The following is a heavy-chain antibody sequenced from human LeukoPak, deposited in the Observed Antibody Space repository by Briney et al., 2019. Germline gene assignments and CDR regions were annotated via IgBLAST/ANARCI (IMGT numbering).Heavy chain of an antibody. CDR2: IKQDGSEK. CDR3: ASCFGDYYHAAFDI. CDR1: GFTFSSYW. V-gene: IGHV3-7*01. J-gene: IGHJ3*02. D-gene: IGHD4-17*01. Sequence: PGGSLRLSCAASGFTFSSYWMSWVRHAPGKGLEWVANIKQDGSEKYYVDSVKGRFTISRDNAKNSLYLQMNSLRAEDTAVYYCASCFGDYYHAAFDIWGQGTMVTVSS.